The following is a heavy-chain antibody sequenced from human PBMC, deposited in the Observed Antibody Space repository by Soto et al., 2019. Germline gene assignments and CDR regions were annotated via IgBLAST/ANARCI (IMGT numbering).Heavy chain of an antibody. D-gene: IGHD2-15*01. CDR1: GFTFSSYG. CDR3: ARGKPPDIVVVVAAAYYYGMDV. Sequence: PGGSLRLSCAASGFTFSSYGMHWVRQAPGKGLEWVAVIWYDVSNIYYADSVNGRFTISRDNSKNTLYLQMNSLRAEDTAVYYCARGKPPDIVVVVAAAYYYGMDVWGQGTTVTSP. CDR2: IWYDVSNI. V-gene: IGHV3-33*08. J-gene: IGHJ6*02.